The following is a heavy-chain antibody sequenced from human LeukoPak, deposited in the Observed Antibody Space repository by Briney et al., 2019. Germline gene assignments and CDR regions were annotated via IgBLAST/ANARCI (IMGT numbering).Heavy chain of an antibody. V-gene: IGHV4-39*07. CDR2: IYYSGST. CDR3: ARGISGYSYGYYYFDY. J-gene: IGHJ4*02. D-gene: IGHD5-18*01. CDR1: GGSISSSSYY. Sequence: SETLSLTCTVSGGSISSSSYYWGWIRQPPGKGLEWIGSIYYSGSTYYNPSLKSRVTISVDTSKNQFSLKLSSVTAADTAVYYCARGISGYSYGYYYFDYWGQGTLVTVSS.